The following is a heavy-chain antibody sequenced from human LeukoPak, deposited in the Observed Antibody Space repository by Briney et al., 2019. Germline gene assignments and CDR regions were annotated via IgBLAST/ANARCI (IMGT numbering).Heavy chain of an antibody. J-gene: IGHJ3*02. CDR1: GFTFSSYS. CDR3: ARDAGSGLVVVSSERYDI. D-gene: IGHD3-22*01. Sequence: PGGSLRLSCAASGFTFSSYSMNWVRQAPGKGLEWVSSISSSSSYIYYADSVKGRFTISRDNAKNALYLQMNSLRAEDTAVYYCARDAGSGLVVVSSERYDIWGQGTMVTVSS. CDR2: ISSSSSYI. V-gene: IGHV3-21*01.